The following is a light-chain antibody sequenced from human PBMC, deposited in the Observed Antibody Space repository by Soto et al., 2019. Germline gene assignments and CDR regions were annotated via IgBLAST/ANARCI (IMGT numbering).Light chain of an antibody. CDR3: QQYHSYRT. CDR2: DVS. V-gene: IGKV1-5*01. CDR1: QSISKW. Sequence: DIEMNQSPSTLSASVLGRVTITFLASQSISKWLAWYQQKPGKAPKLLMYDVSSLESGVPSRFSGSGSGTEFTLTISSLQSDDFATYYCQQYHSYRTFGQGTRWIS. J-gene: IGKJ1*01.